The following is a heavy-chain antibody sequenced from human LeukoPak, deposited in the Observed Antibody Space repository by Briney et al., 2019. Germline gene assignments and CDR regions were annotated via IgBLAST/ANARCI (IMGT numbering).Heavy chain of an antibody. D-gene: IGHD3-22*01. V-gene: IGHV1-69*05. CDR2: IIPIFGTA. Sequence: APVKVSCKASGGTFSSYAISWVRQAPGQGLEWMGGIIPIFGTANYAQKFQGRVTITTDESTSTAYMELSSLRSEDTAVYYCARERINGGYYEDYWGQGTLVTVSS. J-gene: IGHJ4*02. CDR3: ARERINGGYYEDY. CDR1: GGTFSSYA.